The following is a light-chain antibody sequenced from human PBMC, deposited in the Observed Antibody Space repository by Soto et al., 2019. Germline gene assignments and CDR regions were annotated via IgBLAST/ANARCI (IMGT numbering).Light chain of an antibody. CDR2: EVR. V-gene: IGLV2-14*01. J-gene: IGLJ2*01. Sequence: QSVLTQPASVSGSPGQSITISCTGTSSDVGGYNYVSWYQQHPGKAPKLMIYEVRNRPSGISNRFSGSKSGYTASLTISGFQAEDEADYYCSSYTSAGTLVFGGGTKLTVL. CDR1: SSDVGGYNY. CDR3: SSYTSAGTLV.